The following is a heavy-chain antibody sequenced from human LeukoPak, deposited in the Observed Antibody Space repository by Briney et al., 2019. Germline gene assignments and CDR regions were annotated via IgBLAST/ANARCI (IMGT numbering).Heavy chain of an antibody. V-gene: IGHV1-2*02. Sequence: ASVKVSCKASGYTFTGYYMHWVRQAPGQGLEWMGWINPNSGGTSYAQKFQGRVTMTRDTSISTAYMELSRLRSDDPAVYYCARDGFWTRSWSTGFDPWGQGTLVTVSS. CDR2: INPNSGGT. CDR3: ARDGFWTRSWSTGFDP. CDR1: GYTFTGYY. D-gene: IGHD6-13*01. J-gene: IGHJ5*02.